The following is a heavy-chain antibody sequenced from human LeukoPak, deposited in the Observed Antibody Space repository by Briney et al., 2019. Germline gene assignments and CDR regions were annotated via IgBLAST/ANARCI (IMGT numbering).Heavy chain of an antibody. D-gene: IGHD3-10*01. V-gene: IGHV2-5*02. CDR3: AHSWEDMIRVLNPYFVY. CDR2: IYWDDDK. CDR1: GFSLSTSGVG. Sequence: GPSLVKPTQTLTLTCTFSGFSLSTSGVGVGWIRQPPGTALEWLALIYWDDDKRYSPSLKRRLTITKDTSKNQVVLTMTNMDPVDTATYYCAHSWEDMIRVLNPYFVYSGDETL. J-gene: IGHJ4*01.